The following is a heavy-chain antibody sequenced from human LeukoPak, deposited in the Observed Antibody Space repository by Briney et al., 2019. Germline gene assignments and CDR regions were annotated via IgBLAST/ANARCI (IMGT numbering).Heavy chain of an antibody. D-gene: IGHD3-3*01. CDR2: IKQDGSEK. CDR3: ARRAMEWLAGLYYYYMDV. CDR1: GFTFSSYW. J-gene: IGHJ6*03. V-gene: IGHV3-7*01. Sequence: GGSLRLSCAASGFTFSSYWMSWVRQAPGKGLEWVANIKQDGSEKYYVDSVKGRFTISRDNAKNSLYLQMNSLRAEDTAVYYCARRAMEWLAGLYYYYMDVWGKGTTVTVSS.